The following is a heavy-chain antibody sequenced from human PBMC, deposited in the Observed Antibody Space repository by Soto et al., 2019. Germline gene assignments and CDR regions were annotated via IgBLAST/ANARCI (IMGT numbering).Heavy chain of an antibody. CDR2: FDPEDGET. Sequence: ASVKVSCKASGYTFTGYYMHWVRQAPGKGLEWMGGFDPEDGETIYAQKFQGRVTMTEDTPTDTAYMELSSLRSEDTAVYYCATRTVRGVNAFDIWGQGTMVTVS. CDR1: GYTFTGYY. V-gene: IGHV1-24*01. D-gene: IGHD3-10*01. J-gene: IGHJ3*02. CDR3: ATRTVRGVNAFDI.